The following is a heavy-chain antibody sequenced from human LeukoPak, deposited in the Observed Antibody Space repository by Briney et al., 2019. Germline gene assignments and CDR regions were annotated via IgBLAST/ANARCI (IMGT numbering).Heavy chain of an antibody. CDR3: AKSGSAHYFDY. V-gene: IGHV3-9*01. J-gene: IGHJ4*02. CDR1: GFTFDDYA. Sequence: GRSLRLSCAASGFTFDDYAMHWVRQAPGKGLEWVSGISWNSGNIGYADSVKGRFTISRDNAKNSLYLQMNSLRAEDTALYYCAKSGSAHYFDYWGQGTLVTVSS. D-gene: IGHD6-6*01. CDR2: ISWNSGNI.